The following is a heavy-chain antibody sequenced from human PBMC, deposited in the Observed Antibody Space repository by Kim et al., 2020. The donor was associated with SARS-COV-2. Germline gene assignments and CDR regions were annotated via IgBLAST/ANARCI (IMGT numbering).Heavy chain of an antibody. Sequence: PSLRGRVTISVDTSRTQFSLGVSSVTAADTAVYYCARRYCSGTSCYAFDYWGQGTLVTVSS. V-gene: IGHV4-39*01. D-gene: IGHD2-2*01. CDR3: ARRYCSGTSCYAFDY. J-gene: IGHJ4*02.